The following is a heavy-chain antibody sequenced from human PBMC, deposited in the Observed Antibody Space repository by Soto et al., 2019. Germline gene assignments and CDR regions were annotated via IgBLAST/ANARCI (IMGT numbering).Heavy chain of an antibody. V-gene: IGHV3-30-3*01. Sequence: GGSLRLSCAASGFTFSTYAMHWVRQAPGKGLEWVAVISYDGTNKYYADSVKGRFTISRDNSKNTLYLQMDSLRAEDTAVYYCARAISFGGIRNYYGVDVWGQGTTVTVSS. D-gene: IGHD3-16*01. CDR2: ISYDGTNK. J-gene: IGHJ6*02. CDR1: GFTFSTYA. CDR3: ARAISFGGIRNYYGVDV.